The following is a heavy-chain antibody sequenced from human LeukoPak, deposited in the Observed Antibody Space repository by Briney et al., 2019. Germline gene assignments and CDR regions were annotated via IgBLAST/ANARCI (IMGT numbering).Heavy chain of an antibody. V-gene: IGHV1-8*01. CDR1: GYTFTSYD. Sequence: GASVKVSCKXSGYTFTSYDINWVRQATGQGLEWMGWMNPNSGNTGYAQKFQGRVTMTRNTSISTAYMELSSLRSEDTAVYYCARGRWGYSGYDGAFDIWGQGTMVTVSS. D-gene: IGHD5-12*01. J-gene: IGHJ3*02. CDR2: MNPNSGNT. CDR3: ARGRWGYSGYDGAFDI.